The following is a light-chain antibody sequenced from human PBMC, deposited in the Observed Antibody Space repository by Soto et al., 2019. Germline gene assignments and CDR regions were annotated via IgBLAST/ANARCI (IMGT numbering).Light chain of an antibody. CDR1: QAINNN. J-gene: IGKJ2*01. Sequence: DIQMTQSPSSLSASVTDRVTITCRASQAINNNLNWYQQKLGKAPELLIYRASTLQSGVPSRFSGGGSGTDFTLTISSLEHEDFGTYYCQQSYGTPYTFGQGTKVDIK. CDR2: RAS. V-gene: IGKV1-39*01. CDR3: QQSYGTPYT.